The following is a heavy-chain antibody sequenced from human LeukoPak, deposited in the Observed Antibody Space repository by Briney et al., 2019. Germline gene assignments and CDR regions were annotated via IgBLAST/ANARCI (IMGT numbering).Heavy chain of an antibody. J-gene: IGHJ5*02. CDR2: ISYDGSNK. Sequence: PGGSLRLSCAASGFTFSSYAMHWVRQAPGKGLEWVAVISYDGSNKYYADSVKGRFTISRDNSKNTLYLQMNSLRAEDTAVYYCASRGDWFDPWGQGTLVTVSS. CDR1: GFTFSSYA. V-gene: IGHV3-30*04. CDR3: ASRGDWFDP. D-gene: IGHD3-16*01.